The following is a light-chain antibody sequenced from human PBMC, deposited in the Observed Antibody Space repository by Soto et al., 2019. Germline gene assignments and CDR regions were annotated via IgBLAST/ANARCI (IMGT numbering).Light chain of an antibody. CDR2: GAS. CDR3: QQYDASPT. V-gene: IGKV3-20*01. J-gene: IGKJ4*01. CDR1: QVVRSDY. Sequence: VLTQSPGTLSLSPGERATLSCRASQVVRSDYLAWYQQKPGQAPRLLMYGASSRATGTPDRFTGSGSGTDFTLTISKLEPEDLAVYCWQQYDASPTFGGGTKVEIK.